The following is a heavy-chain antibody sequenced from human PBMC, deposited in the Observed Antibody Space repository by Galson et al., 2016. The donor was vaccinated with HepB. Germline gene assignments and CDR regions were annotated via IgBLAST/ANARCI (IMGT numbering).Heavy chain of an antibody. D-gene: IGHD1-1*01. CDR3: ARIQQLIPGFYVYGMDV. Sequence: PALVKPTQTLTLTCTVSGFSLNTAGLGVSWVRQPPGKALEWLGHIFSNDQKSYNTSLRTRVTISKDTSKSQVVLIMTNMAPVDTATYYCARIQQLIPGFYVYGMDVWGQGTTVTVSS. CDR1: GFSLNTAGLG. CDR2: IFSNDQK. J-gene: IGHJ6*02. V-gene: IGHV2-26*01.